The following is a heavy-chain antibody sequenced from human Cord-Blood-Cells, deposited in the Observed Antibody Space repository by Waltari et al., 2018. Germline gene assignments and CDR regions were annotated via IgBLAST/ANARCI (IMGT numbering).Heavy chain of an antibody. CDR2: INSGGST. D-gene: IGHD7-27*01. Sequence: EVQLVASGGALLQPGGSLSLTCAASAFTVRSNYMRWVRQAPGKGLEWVSVINSGGSTYYADSVKGRFTISRDNSKNTLYLQMNSLRAEDTAVYYCARSNHDAFDIWGQGTMVTVSS. V-gene: IGHV3-53*01. CDR3: ARSNHDAFDI. J-gene: IGHJ3*02. CDR1: AFTVRSNY.